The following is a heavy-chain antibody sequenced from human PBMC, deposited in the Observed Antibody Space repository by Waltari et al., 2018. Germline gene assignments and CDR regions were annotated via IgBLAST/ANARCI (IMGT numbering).Heavy chain of an antibody. CDR3: ARPPGGYCSSTSCYTRKYFQH. J-gene: IGHJ1*01. V-gene: IGHV4-34*01. D-gene: IGHD2-2*02. CDR1: GGSFSGYY. CDR2: INQSGST. Sequence: QVQLQQWGAGLLKPSETLSLTCAVYGGSFSGYYWSWIRQPPGKGLEWIGEINQSGSTNYNPSLKSRVTISVDTSKNQFSLKLSSVTAADTAVYYCARPPGGYCSSTSCYTRKYFQHWGQGTLVTVSS.